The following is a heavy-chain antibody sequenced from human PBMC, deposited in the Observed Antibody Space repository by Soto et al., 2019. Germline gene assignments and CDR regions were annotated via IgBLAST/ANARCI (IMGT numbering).Heavy chain of an antibody. CDR3: ARDLANGVWPFDY. D-gene: IGHD2-8*01. CDR2: IKEDGSEK. J-gene: IGHJ4*02. Sequence: PGGSLRLSCAASGFTFSSYWMSWVRQAPGRGLEWVGNIKEDGSEKYYVDSVNGRFTVSRDNAKNSLYLQMNSLRAEDTAVYYCARDLANGVWPFDYWGQGTLVTVSS. V-gene: IGHV3-7*01. CDR1: GFTFSSYW.